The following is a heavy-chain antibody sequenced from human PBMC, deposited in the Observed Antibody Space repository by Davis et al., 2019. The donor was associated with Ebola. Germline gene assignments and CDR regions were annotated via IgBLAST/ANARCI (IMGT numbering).Heavy chain of an antibody. J-gene: IGHJ6*02. D-gene: IGHD1-26*01. CDR1: GFTFSSYA. V-gene: IGHV3-23*01. CDR2: ISGSGGST. Sequence: PGGSLRLSCAASGFTFSSYAMSWVRQAPGKGLEWVSAISGSGGSTYYADSVKGRFTISRDNAKNSLYLQMNSLRDEGTAVYYCARDPRRGSYYLYYYYGMDVWGQGTTVTVSS. CDR3: ARDPRRGSYYLYYYYGMDV.